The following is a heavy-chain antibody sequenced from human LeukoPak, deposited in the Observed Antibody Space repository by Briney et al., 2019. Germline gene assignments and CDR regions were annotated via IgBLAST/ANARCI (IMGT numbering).Heavy chain of an antibody. CDR1: GGSFSGYY. D-gene: IGHD1-26*01. V-gene: IGHV4-34*01. Sequence: SETLSLTCDVHGGSFSGYYWSWIRQPPGKGLEWIGEINHSGNTNYNPSLKSRVTISVDTSKNQFSLKLSSVTAADTAVYYCASRIVGATEVWFDPWGQGTLVTVSS. CDR2: INHSGNT. CDR3: ASRIVGATEVWFDP. J-gene: IGHJ5*02.